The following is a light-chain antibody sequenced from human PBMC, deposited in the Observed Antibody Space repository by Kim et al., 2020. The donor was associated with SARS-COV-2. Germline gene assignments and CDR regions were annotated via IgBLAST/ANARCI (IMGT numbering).Light chain of an antibody. J-gene: IGLJ2*01. V-gene: IGLV2-8*01. CDR1: SGDVGAYYY. CDR2: EVS. Sequence: QSVTISGTGTSGDVGAYYYVSWYQQHPGKAPKLMIYEVSKRPSGVPDRFSGSKSGNTASLTVSGLQAEDEADYYCSSYAGTNNYVVFGGGTQLTVL. CDR3: SSYAGTNNYVV.